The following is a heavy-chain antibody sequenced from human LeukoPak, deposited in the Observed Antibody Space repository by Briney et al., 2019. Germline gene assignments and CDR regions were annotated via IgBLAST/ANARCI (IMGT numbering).Heavy chain of an antibody. CDR3: AGGSGMDV. Sequence: GGSPRLSRAASGVTFSSSWVSWVRQAPGKGLEWLATIKKDGREKFYVDFLKGRFSISRDNDKNSLYLQMNSLGVDDTAVYYCAGGSGMDVWGQGTTVTVSS. D-gene: IGHD3-10*01. CDR1: GVTFSSSW. CDR2: IKKDGREK. J-gene: IGHJ6*02. V-gene: IGHV3-7*05.